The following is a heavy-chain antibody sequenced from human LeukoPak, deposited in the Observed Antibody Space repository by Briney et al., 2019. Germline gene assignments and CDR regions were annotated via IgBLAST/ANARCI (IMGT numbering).Heavy chain of an antibody. D-gene: IGHD2-8*01. Sequence: SETLSLTCTVSGGSISSGSYYWSWIRQPAGKGLEWIGRIYTSGSTNYNPSLKSRVTISVDTSKNQFSLKLSSVTAADTAVYYCATSDKYAIFSWFDPWGQGTLVTVSS. CDR1: GGSISSGSYY. CDR3: ATSDKYAIFSWFDP. CDR2: IYTSGST. J-gene: IGHJ5*02. V-gene: IGHV4-61*02.